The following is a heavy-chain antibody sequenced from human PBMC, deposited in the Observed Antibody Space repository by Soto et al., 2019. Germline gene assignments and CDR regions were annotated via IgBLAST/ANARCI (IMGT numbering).Heavy chain of an antibody. CDR3: ARDSRTYYYDSSIGGAFDI. V-gene: IGHV4-59*01. Sequence: PSETLSLTCTVSGGSISSSYWSWTRQPPGKGLEWIGYIYYSGSTNYHPSLKSLVTISVDTSKNKFSLKLCSVTAADTVVYYCARDSRTYYYDSSIGGAFDIWGQGTMVTVSS. CDR1: GGSISSSY. D-gene: IGHD3-22*01. J-gene: IGHJ3*02. CDR2: IYYSGST.